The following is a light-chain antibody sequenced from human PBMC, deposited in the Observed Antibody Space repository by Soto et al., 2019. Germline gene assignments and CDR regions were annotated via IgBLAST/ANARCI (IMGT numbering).Light chain of an antibody. Sequence: QSVLTQPPSVSGAPGQRVTISCTGSSSNIGANYDVHWYQHRPGTAPKLLIFGNNNRPSGVPDRFSGSKSGTSASLAITGLQAEDECYYYCQAYGSPLSAPYVFGTGTKVTVL. CDR3: QAYGSPLSAPYV. J-gene: IGLJ1*01. V-gene: IGLV1-40*01. CDR2: GNN. CDR1: SSNIGANYD.